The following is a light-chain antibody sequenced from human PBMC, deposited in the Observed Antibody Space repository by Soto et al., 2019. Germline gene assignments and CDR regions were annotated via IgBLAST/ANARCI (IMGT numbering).Light chain of an antibody. CDR3: ASYAGNSRYV. J-gene: IGLJ1*01. Sequence: QSVLTQPPSASGSPGQSVTISCTGVSSDVGGYDYVLWYQQYPGTAPKLIIFEVNKRPSGVPDRFSGSKSGNTASLTVSGLQAEDEAVYYCASYAGNSRYVFGTGTKVTVL. CDR2: EVN. V-gene: IGLV2-8*01. CDR1: SSDVGGYDY.